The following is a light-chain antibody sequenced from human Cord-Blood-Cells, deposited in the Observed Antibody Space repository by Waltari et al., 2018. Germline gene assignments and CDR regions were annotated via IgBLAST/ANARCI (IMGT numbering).Light chain of an antibody. CDR2: EVS. J-gene: IGLJ1*01. CDR3: SSYTSSSTYV. V-gene: IGLV2-14*01. CDR1: SSDVGGYNY. Sequence: QSALTQPASVSGSPGQSITISCTGTSSDVGGYNYVSWYQQHTGKAPKFRIYEVSNRHSGVSKRFSGSNSGNTASLTISGRQAGNEADYYCSSYTSSSTYVCETGTKVTVL.